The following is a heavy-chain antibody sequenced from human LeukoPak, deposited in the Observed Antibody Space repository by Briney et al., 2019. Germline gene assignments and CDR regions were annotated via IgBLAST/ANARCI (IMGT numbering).Heavy chain of an antibody. CDR1: GGSISSYY. V-gene: IGHV4-59*01. CDR2: IYYSGST. CDR3: AAPVGYSDAFDI. J-gene: IGHJ3*02. Sequence: PSETLSLTCTVSGGSISSYYWSWIRQPPGKGLEWIGYIYYSGSTNYNPSLKSRVTISVDTSKNQFSLKLSSVTAADTAVYYCAAPVGYSDAFDIWGQGTMVTVSS. D-gene: IGHD1-1*01.